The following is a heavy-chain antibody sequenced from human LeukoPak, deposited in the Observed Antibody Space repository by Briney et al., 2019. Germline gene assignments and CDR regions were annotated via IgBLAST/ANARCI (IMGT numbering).Heavy chain of an antibody. CDR3: AKDLSGYGPYWYFDL. D-gene: IGHD6-25*01. Sequence: GGTLRLSCAASGFTFSSYGMSWVRQAPGKGLEWVSSISGSVGTIYYADSVKGRFTISRDNSKNTLYLQMNNLRAEDSAVYYCAKDLSGYGPYWYFDLWGRGTLVTVSS. V-gene: IGHV3-23*01. CDR1: GFTFSSYG. CDR2: ISGSVGTI. J-gene: IGHJ2*01.